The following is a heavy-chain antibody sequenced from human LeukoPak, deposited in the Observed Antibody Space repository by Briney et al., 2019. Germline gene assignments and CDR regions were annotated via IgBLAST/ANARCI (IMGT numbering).Heavy chain of an antibody. J-gene: IGHJ3*02. CDR1: GFSISSYY. CDR2: IYSSGGT. Sequence: PSETLCLTCAVSGFSISSYYMSWIRQPPGKGLEWLGYIYSSGGTNYNPSLKSRVTLSVDTSKTHISLSMSSVTAADTAVYYCAGHDSSGYVFDIWAKGTMVTVSS. CDR3: AGHDSSGYVFDI. D-gene: IGHD3-22*01. V-gene: IGHV4-59*08.